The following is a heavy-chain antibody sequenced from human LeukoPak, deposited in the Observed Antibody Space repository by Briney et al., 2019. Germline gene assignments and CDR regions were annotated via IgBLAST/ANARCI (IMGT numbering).Heavy chain of an antibody. J-gene: IGHJ6*02. CDR1: GGSFSGYY. CDR2: IYYSGST. CDR3: ASGDYYGSGSYPAYYYYGMDV. Sequence: SETLSLTCAVYGGSFSGYYWSWIRQPPGKGLEWIGYIYYSGSTNYNPSLKSRVTISVDTSKNQFSLKLSSVTAADTAVYYCASGDYYGSGSYPAYYYYGMDVWGQGTTVTVSS. V-gene: IGHV4-59*01. D-gene: IGHD3-10*01.